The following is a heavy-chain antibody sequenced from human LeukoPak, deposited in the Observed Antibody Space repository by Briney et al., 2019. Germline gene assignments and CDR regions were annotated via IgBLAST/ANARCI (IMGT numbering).Heavy chain of an antibody. D-gene: IGHD2-2*01. J-gene: IGHJ5*02. CDR3: AKDREPLVVEPAASAFDP. V-gene: IGHV3-30*02. Sequence: GGSLRLSCAASGFTFSSYGVHWVRQAPGKGREWVAFVRYDGSNKYYADSVKGRFTISRDNSKNTLYLQMNSLRAEDTAVYYCAKDREPLVVEPAASAFDPWGQGTLVTVSS. CDR2: VRYDGSNK. CDR1: GFTFSSYG.